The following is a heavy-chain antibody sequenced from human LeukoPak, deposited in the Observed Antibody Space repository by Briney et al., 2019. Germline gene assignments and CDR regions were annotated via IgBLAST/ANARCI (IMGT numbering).Heavy chain of an antibody. J-gene: IGHJ4*02. CDR2: IAPGGGSP. Sequence: GGSLRLSCAASGFSFSNYAMSWVRQAPGKGLEWVSTIAPGGGSPDYADSVRGRFTFSRDNSQNTLYLQMTSLTVDDTAVYYCAKPPIFPPSGVRREFDYGAKGPLVIVS. CDR3: AKPPIFPPSGVRREFDY. CDR1: GFSFSNYA. V-gene: IGHV3-23*01. D-gene: IGHD1-26*01.